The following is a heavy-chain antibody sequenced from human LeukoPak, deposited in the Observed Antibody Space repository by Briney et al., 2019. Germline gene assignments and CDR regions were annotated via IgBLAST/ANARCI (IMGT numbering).Heavy chain of an antibody. J-gene: IGHJ4*02. CDR1: GFTFSSYA. CDR3: AKDGGYDFWSGYYMDY. Sequence: PGGSLRLSCAASGFTFSSYAMSWVRQAPGKGLEWVSAISGSGGSTYYADSVKGRFTISRDNSKSTLYLQMNSLGAEDTAVYYCAKDGGYDFWSGYYMDYWGQGTLVTVSS. CDR2: ISGSGGST. D-gene: IGHD3-3*01. V-gene: IGHV3-23*01.